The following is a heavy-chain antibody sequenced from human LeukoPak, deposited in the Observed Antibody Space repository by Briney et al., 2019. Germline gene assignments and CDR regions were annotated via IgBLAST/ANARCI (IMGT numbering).Heavy chain of an antibody. CDR1: GFTFSDYY. V-gene: IGHV3-11*01. D-gene: IGHD6-13*01. Sequence: GGSLRLSCAACGFTFSDYYMSWIRQAPGKGLKWVSYISSSGSTIYYADSVKGRFTISRDNAKNSLYLQMNSLRAEDTAVYYCAREGSSWPFFDYWGQGTLVTVSS. CDR2: ISSSGSTI. CDR3: AREGSSWPFFDY. J-gene: IGHJ4*02.